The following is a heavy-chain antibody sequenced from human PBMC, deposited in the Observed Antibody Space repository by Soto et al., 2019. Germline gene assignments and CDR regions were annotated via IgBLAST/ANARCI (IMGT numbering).Heavy chain of an antibody. CDR2: ISYDGSNR. CDR1: GFTFGAYS. J-gene: IGHJ4*02. Sequence: GGSLRLSCAASGFTFGAYSMHWVRQAPGKGPEWVTLISYDGSNRNYADSVKGRFTVSRDNSQNTLFLQMSSLTAEDTALYYCARERSGGFDYGGQGTLVT. CDR3: ARERSGGFDY. V-gene: IGHV3-30*04. D-gene: IGHD1-26*01.